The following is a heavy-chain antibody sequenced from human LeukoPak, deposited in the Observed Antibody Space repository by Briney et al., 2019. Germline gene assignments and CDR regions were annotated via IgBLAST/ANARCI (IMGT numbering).Heavy chain of an antibody. CDR3: AREGGTPESYSCGSGSYCSDFIGY. V-gene: IGHV4-39*07. Sequence: SETLSLTCTVSGGSISSYYWSWIRQPPGKGLEWIGSIYYSGSTYYNPSLKSRVTISVDTSKNQFSLKLTSVTAADTAVYYCAREGGTPESYSCGSGSYCSDFIGYWGQGTLVTVSS. D-gene: IGHD3-10*01. J-gene: IGHJ4*02. CDR2: IYYSGST. CDR1: GGSISSYY.